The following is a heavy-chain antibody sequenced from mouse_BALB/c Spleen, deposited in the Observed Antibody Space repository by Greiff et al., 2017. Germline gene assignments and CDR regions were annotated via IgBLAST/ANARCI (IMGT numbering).Heavy chain of an antibody. Sequence: VQLQQSGPELVKPGASVKMSCKASGYTFTSYVMHWVKQKPGQGLEWIGYINPYNDGTKYNEKFKGKATLTSDKSSSTSYMGLSSLTSEDSAVYYCARFDYDDGIYAMDYGGEGTSVTVSS. CDR2: INPYNDGT. V-gene: IGHV1-14*01. D-gene: IGHD2-4*01. CDR1: GYTFTSYV. J-gene: IGHJ4*01. CDR3: ARFDYDDGIYAMDY.